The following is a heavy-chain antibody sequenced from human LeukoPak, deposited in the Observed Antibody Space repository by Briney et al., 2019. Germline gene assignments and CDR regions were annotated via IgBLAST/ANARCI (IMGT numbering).Heavy chain of an antibody. CDR3: ATPRDYYDSSGCYYGDY. D-gene: IGHD3-22*01. CDR2: INSDGSST. CDR1: GFTFSSYW. Sequence: PGGSLRLSCAASGFTFSSYWMHWVRQAPGKGLVWVSRINSDGSSTSYADSVKGRFTISRDNAKNTLYLQMNSLRAEDTAVYYCATPRDYYDSSGCYYGDYWGQGTLVTVSS. J-gene: IGHJ4*02. V-gene: IGHV3-74*01.